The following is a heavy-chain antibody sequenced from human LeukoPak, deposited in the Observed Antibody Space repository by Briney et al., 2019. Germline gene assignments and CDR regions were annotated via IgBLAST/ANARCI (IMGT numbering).Heavy chain of an antibody. J-gene: IGHJ4*02. V-gene: IGHV1-2*06. CDR3: ARDPRIAVAGKYFDY. Sequence: ASVKVSCKASGGTFSSYAISWVRQAPGQGLEWMGRINPNSGGTNYAQKSQGRVTMTRDTSISTAYMELSRLRFDDTAVYFCARDPRIAVAGKYFDYWGQGTLVTVSS. CDR2: INPNSGGT. D-gene: IGHD6-19*01. CDR1: GGTFSSYA.